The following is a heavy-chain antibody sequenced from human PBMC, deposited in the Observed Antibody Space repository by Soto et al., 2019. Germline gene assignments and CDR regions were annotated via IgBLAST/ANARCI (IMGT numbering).Heavy chain of an antibody. V-gene: IGHV3-74*01. Sequence: EVQLVESGGGLVQPGGSLRLSCVASGFTFNYYWMHWVLQAPGKGLVWVSRIQSDGSSPDYVDYVKGRFTISRDNAKNTLYLQMNNLRAEDTAVDYCARGGDPDYWGQGTLVTVSS. CDR3: ARGGDPDY. D-gene: IGHD2-21*02. CDR2: IQSDGSSP. CDR1: GFTFNYYW. J-gene: IGHJ4*02.